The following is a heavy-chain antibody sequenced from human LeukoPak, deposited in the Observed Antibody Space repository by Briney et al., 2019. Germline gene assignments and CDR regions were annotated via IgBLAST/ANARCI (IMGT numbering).Heavy chain of an antibody. V-gene: IGHV1-2*04. CDR3: ARDPLIVVVPAAIPGSYGMDV. CDR2: INPNSGGT. J-gene: IGHJ6*02. Sequence: ASVKVSCKASGYTFTGYYMHWLRQAPGQGLEWMGWINPNSGGTNYAQKFQGWVTMTRDTSISTAYMELSRLRSDDTAVYYCARDPLIVVVPAAIPGSYGMDVWGQGTTVTVSS. CDR1: GYTFTGYY. D-gene: IGHD2-2*01.